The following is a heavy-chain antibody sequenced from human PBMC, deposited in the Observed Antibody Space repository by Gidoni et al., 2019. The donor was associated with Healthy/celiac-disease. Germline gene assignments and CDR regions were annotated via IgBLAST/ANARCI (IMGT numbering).Heavy chain of an antibody. Sequence: EVQLVESGGGLVKPGGSLRLSCAASVFTFSSYSMNWVRQAPGKGLEWVSSISSSSSYIYYADSVKGRFTISRDNAKNSLYLQMNSLRAEDTAVYYCARDSAYYYDSSGYPDWGQGTLVTVSS. CDR2: ISSSSSYI. V-gene: IGHV3-21*01. J-gene: IGHJ4*02. CDR1: VFTFSSYS. CDR3: ARDSAYYYDSSGYPD. D-gene: IGHD3-22*01.